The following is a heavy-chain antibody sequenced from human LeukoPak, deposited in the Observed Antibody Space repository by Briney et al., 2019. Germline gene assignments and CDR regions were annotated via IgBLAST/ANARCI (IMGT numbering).Heavy chain of an antibody. Sequence: SVKVSCKASGGSFGSFGISWVRQAPGQGLEWMGRIVPFLDITNYAQKFQDRVTITADKSTSTVFMELSSLRSEDTAVYYCARANGGDSGDALDIWGQGTMVAVSS. J-gene: IGHJ3*02. D-gene: IGHD4-23*01. CDR3: ARANGGDSGDALDI. V-gene: IGHV1-69*04. CDR1: GGSFGSFG. CDR2: IVPFLDIT.